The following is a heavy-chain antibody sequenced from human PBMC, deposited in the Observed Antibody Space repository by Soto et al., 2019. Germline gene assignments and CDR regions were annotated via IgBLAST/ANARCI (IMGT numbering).Heavy chain of an antibody. J-gene: IGHJ4*02. CDR3: EASSRYYDFWSGYYGDFDY. Sequence: GSLLLACSASGFTFSIYTMNWVRQAAGKGLEWVSSISSCYSTSVYIYYADSVKGRFTISRDNAKSSLYLQMDSLRAEDTAVYYCEASSRYYDFWSGYYGDFDYWGQGTLVTVSS. CDR2: ISSCYSTSVYI. CDR1: GFTFSIYT. D-gene: IGHD3-3*01. V-gene: IGHV3-21*01.